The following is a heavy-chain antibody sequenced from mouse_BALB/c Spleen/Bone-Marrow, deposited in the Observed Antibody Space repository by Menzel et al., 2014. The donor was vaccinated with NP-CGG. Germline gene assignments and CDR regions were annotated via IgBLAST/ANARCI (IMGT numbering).Heavy chain of an antibody. V-gene: IGHV5-6-3*01. D-gene: IGHD2-13*01. Sequence: EVMLVESGGGLVQPGGSLKLSCAASGFTFSNYGMSWVRQTPDKRLDLVATINRNGGTTYYPDSVKGRFTISRDNAKNTLYLQMSSLKSEVTGMYFCARGLYYGANVPGLAYWGQGTWVTVSA. CDR3: ARGLYYGANVPGLAY. CDR2: INRNGGTT. J-gene: IGHJ3*01. CDR1: GFTFSNYG.